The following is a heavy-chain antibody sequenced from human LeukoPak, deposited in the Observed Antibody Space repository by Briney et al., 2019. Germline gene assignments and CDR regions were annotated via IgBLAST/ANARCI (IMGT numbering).Heavy chain of an antibody. CDR1: RFTFSSYA. Sequence: GGSLRLSCAAYRFTFSSYAMSWVRQAPGKGLEWVSAISGGGGSTYYADSVKGRFTISRDNSKNTLYLQMNSLRAEDTAVYYCARLPAAINGYFDPWGQGTLVTVSS. V-gene: IGHV3-23*01. CDR3: ARLPAAINGYFDP. J-gene: IGHJ5*02. CDR2: ISGGGGST. D-gene: IGHD2-2*01.